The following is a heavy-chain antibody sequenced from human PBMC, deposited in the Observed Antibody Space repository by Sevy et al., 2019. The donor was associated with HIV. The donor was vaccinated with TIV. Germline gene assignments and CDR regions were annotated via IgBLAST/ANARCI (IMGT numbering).Heavy chain of an antibody. D-gene: IGHD3-10*01. CDR2: IFYSGST. V-gene: IGHV4-59*12. J-gene: IGHJ4*02. CDR1: GGSISSYY. Sequence: SETLSLTCTVSGGSISSYYWSWIRQTPGKGLEWIGYIFYSGSTNYNPSLKSRVTISLDTSKTQFSLKVRSVTAADTAIYYCASDNRFGDYFDYWGQGTLVTVSS. CDR3: ASDNRFGDYFDY.